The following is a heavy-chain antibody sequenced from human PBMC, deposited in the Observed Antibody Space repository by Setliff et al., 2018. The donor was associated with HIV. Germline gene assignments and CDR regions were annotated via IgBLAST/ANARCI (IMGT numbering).Heavy chain of an antibody. D-gene: IGHD1-1*01. V-gene: IGHV3-74*03. CDR3: ARDLDYYFDY. Sequence: GGSLRLSCAASGFTFSSYWMHWVRQAPGKGLVWVSRLNTDGSSTKYADSVKGRFTISRDNAKNTLYLQMDSLRGEDTAVYYCARDLDYYFDYWGQGTLVTVSS. J-gene: IGHJ4*02. CDR1: GFTFSSYW. CDR2: LNTDGSST.